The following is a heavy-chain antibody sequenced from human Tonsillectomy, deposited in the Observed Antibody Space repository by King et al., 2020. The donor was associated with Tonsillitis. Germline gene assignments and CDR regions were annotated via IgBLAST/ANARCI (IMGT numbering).Heavy chain of an antibody. V-gene: IGHV5-10-1*03. D-gene: IGHD2-2*01. CDR3: ATVLVPAARYYYYYMDV. Sequence: VQLVESGAELKKPGESLRISCKGSGYSFTSYWISWVRQMPGKGLEWMGRIDPSDSYTNYSPSFQGHVTISAAKSISTAYLQWSSLKASDTAMYYCATVLVPAARYYYYYMDVWGTGTTVTVSS. CDR2: IDPSDSYT. J-gene: IGHJ6*03. CDR1: GYSFTSYW.